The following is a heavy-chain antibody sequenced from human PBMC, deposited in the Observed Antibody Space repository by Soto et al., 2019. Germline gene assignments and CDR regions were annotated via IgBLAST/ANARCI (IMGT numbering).Heavy chain of an antibody. CDR3: ARHGLDSNLDY. Sequence: SETLSLTCTVSGGSISSYYWSWIRQPPGKGLEWIGYIYYSGSTNYNPSLKSRVTISVDTSKNQFSLRLSFVTAADTAVYYCARHGLDSNLDYWGQGTLVTVSS. CDR2: IYYSGST. D-gene: IGHD4-4*01. J-gene: IGHJ4*02. CDR1: GGSISSYY. V-gene: IGHV4-59*08.